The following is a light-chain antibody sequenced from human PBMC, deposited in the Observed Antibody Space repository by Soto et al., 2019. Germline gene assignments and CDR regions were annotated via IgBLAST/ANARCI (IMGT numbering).Light chain of an antibody. V-gene: IGKV3-15*01. Sequence: EIVMTQSPATLSVSPGEGATLSCRASQSVSSKLAWYQQKPGQAPRLLIYGASTRATGIPARFSGSGSGTEFTLTISRLESQDFAVYYCQQYYKWPLTFGGGTKVDIK. CDR2: GAS. CDR3: QQYYKWPLT. CDR1: QSVSSK. J-gene: IGKJ4*01.